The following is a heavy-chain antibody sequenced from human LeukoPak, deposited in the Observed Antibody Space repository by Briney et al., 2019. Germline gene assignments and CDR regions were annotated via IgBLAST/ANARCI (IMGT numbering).Heavy chain of an antibody. CDR1: GFTFSSYA. CDR2: ISDSGGST. D-gene: IGHD2-15*01. CDR3: ATPRGIVVVVAAPSFDF. Sequence: GGSLRLSCAASGFTFSSYAMSLVRQAPGKGLEWVSSISDSGGSTYYADSVKGRFTVSRDNSKNTLYLQMSSLRADDTAVYYCATPRGIVVVVAAPSFDFWGQGTPVTASS. J-gene: IGHJ4*02. V-gene: IGHV3-23*01.